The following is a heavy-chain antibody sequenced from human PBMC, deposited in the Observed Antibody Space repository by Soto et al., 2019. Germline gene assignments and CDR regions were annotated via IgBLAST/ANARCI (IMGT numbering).Heavy chain of an antibody. CDR3: AREPEGSVFGHDS. J-gene: IGHJ4*02. CDR1: GFIFSNSL. CDR2: IWEDGSEE. D-gene: IGHD3-10*02. V-gene: IGHV3-33*01. Sequence: QVQLVESGGGVVQPGRSLRLSCAASGFIFSNSLMHWVRQAPGKGLEWVAVIWEDGSEEYYADSVKGRFTISRDNSRNTLYLQMDRLRVDDMAVYYCAREPEGSVFGHDSWGQGTLVTVSS.